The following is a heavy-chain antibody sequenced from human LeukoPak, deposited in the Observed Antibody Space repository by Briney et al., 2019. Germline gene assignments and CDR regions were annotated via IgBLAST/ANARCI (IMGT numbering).Heavy chain of an antibody. CDR3: ARLEKNSFYYMDV. Sequence: GGSLRLSCVASGFTVSSSYMGWVRQAPGKGLEWVSVFYSGGTTCYADSVKGRFTISRDNSKSTLFLQMNNLRAEDTAVYYCARLEKNSFYYMDVWGKGTTVTVSS. D-gene: IGHD1-1*01. V-gene: IGHV3-53*01. CDR1: GFTVSSSY. CDR2: FYSGGTT. J-gene: IGHJ6*03.